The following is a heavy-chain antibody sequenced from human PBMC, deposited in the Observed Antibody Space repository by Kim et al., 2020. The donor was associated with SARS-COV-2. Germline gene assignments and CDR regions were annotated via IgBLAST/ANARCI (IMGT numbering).Heavy chain of an antibody. V-gene: IGHV3-23*01. D-gene: IGHD3-22*01. Sequence: KGRFTISRDTSKNTLYLQMNSLRAEDTAVYYCARDRSYYDSSGYYSTFDNWGQGTLVTVSS. J-gene: IGHJ4*02. CDR3: ARDRSYYDSSGYYSTFDN.